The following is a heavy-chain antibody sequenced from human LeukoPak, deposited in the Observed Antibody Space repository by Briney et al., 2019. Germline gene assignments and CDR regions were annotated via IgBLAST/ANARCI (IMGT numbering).Heavy chain of an antibody. V-gene: IGHV1-18*01. CDR3: ARGDYSGTYYYFDF. J-gene: IGHJ4*02. Sequence: GASVKVSCKASGYTFTNYGISWVRQAPGQGLEWLGWISGYNAVTSYPQKIESRVTMTTDTSTATAYMELRSLRSDDTAVYYCARGDYSGTYYYFDFWGQGTLVTVSS. D-gene: IGHD1-26*01. CDR1: GYTFTNYG. CDR2: ISGYNAVT.